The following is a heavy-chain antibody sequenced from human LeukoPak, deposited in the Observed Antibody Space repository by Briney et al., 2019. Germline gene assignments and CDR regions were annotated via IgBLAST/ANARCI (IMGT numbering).Heavy chain of an antibody. J-gene: IGHJ4*02. Sequence: SETLSLTCAVYGGSFSGYHWSWIRQPPGKGLEWIGEINHSGSTNYNPSLKSRVTISVDTSKNQFSLKLSSVTAADTAVYYCARVRHGSGSYYPKPPDYWAREPWPPSPQ. V-gene: IGHV4-34*01. CDR2: INHSGST. D-gene: IGHD3-10*01. CDR3: ARVRHGSGSYYPKPPDY. CDR1: GGSFSGYH.